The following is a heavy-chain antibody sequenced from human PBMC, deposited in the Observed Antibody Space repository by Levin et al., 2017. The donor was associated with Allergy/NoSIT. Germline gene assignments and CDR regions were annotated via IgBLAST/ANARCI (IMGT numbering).Heavy chain of an antibody. CDR3: ARDVDRKGSWPYDAFEF. D-gene: IGHD6-13*01. CDR1: GGTLSNNA. CDR2: IIPMVGKV. V-gene: IGHV1-69*06. J-gene: IGHJ3*01. Sequence: PGESLKISCKAFGGTLSNNAISWVRQAPGQGLEWMGGIIPMVGKVMFVFVVPFLVTITADKSTSTAYMQLSGRRSEDTAVYFVARDVDRKGSWPYDAFEFWGQGTVVAVSS.